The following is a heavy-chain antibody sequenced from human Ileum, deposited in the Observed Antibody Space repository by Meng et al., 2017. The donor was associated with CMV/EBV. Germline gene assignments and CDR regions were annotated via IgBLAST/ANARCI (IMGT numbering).Heavy chain of an antibody. CDR3: ARLRCTSTCSHGGDMGV. Sequence: ISSGAYFCTWIRQHPGKGLDWIVYIYSTGHTSYSPSLNIRVSISVDTSKNQFSLNLISVTAADTAVYYCARLRCTSTCSHGGDMGVWGQGTTVTVSS. D-gene: IGHD2-2*01. V-gene: IGHV4-31*02. CDR2: IYSTGHT. CDR1: ISSGAYF. J-gene: IGHJ6*02.